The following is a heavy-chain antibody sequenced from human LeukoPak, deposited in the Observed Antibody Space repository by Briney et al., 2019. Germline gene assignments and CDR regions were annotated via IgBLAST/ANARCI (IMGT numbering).Heavy chain of an antibody. J-gene: IGHJ4*02. CDR3: ARARGYFDWLYDY. Sequence: GGSLRLSCAVSGFTVSSNYMSWVRQAPGKGLEWVSVIYSGGSTYYADSVKGRFTISRDNSKNTLYLQMNSLRAEDTAVYYCARARGYFDWLYDYWGQGTLVTVSS. CDR2: IYSGGST. CDR1: GFTVSSNY. V-gene: IGHV3-66*01. D-gene: IGHD3-9*01.